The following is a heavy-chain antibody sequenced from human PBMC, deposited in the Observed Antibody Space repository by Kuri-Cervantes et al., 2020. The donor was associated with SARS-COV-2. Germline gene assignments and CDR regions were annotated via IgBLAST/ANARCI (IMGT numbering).Heavy chain of an antibody. CDR3: ARQMMSSITIFGVVITRNWFDP. V-gene: IGHV4-39*01. D-gene: IGHD3-3*01. Sequence: SETLSLTCTVSGGSISSGSYYWGWIRQPPGKGLEWIGSIYYSGSTYYNSSLKSRVTISVDTSKNQFSLKLSSVTAADTAVYYCARQMMSSITIFGVVITRNWFDPWGQGTLVTVSS. CDR1: GGSISSGSYY. CDR2: IYYSGST. J-gene: IGHJ5*02.